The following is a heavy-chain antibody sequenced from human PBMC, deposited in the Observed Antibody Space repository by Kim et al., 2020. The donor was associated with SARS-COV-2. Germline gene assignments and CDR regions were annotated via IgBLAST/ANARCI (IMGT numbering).Heavy chain of an antibody. CDR3: ARPRGLTPRGNWFDP. CDR2: IYYSGST. CDR1: GGSISSSSYY. J-gene: IGHJ5*02. D-gene: IGHD2-15*01. V-gene: IGHV4-39*01. Sequence: SETLSLTCTVSGGSISSSSYYWGWIRQPPGKGLEWIGSIYYSGSTYYNPSLKSRVTISVDTSKNQFSLKLSSVTAADTAVYYCARPRGLTPRGNWFDPWGQGTLVTVSS.